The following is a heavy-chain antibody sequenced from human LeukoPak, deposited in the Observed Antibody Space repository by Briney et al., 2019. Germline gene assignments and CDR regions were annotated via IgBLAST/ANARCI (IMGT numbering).Heavy chain of an antibody. CDR3: ARCGGDCYTSTQGFDY. CDR1: GFTFSRNW. J-gene: IGHJ4*02. V-gene: IGHV3-7*01. D-gene: IGHD2-21*02. Sequence: GGSLRLSCAVSGFTFSRNWMSWVRQAPGRGLEWVANIKEDGSEQYYVDSVKGRFTISRDNAKNSLYLQMNSLTTEDTAVYYCARCGGDCYTSTQGFDYWGQGTLVTVSS. CDR2: IKEDGSEQ.